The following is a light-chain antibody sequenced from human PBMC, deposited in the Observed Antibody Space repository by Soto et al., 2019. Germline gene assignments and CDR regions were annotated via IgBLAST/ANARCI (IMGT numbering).Light chain of an antibody. Sequence: EMVMTQSPATLSVSPGERATLSCRASQSLSSNLAWHQQKPGQAPRLLIYSASTRATGIPARFSGSGSGTEFTLTISSLQSEDFAVYYCQQYDNWPITFGQGTRLEIK. V-gene: IGKV3-15*01. CDR3: QQYDNWPIT. J-gene: IGKJ5*01. CDR2: SAS. CDR1: QSLSSN.